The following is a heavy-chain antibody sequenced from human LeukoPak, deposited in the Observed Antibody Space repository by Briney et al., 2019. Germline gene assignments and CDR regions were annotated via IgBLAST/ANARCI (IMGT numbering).Heavy chain of an antibody. CDR1: GGSISSYY. CDR2: IYYSGST. Sequence: SETLSLTCTVSGGSISSYYWSWIRQPPGKGLEWIGYIYYSGSTNYNPSLKSRVTISVDTSKNQFPLKLSSVTAADTAVYYCARFGTSYYYDSSGPFDYWGQGTLVTVSS. J-gene: IGHJ4*02. D-gene: IGHD3-22*01. V-gene: IGHV4-59*01. CDR3: ARFGTSYYYDSSGPFDY.